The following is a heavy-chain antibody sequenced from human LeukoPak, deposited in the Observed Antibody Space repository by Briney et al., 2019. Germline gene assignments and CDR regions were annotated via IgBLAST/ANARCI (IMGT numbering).Heavy chain of an antibody. CDR1: GFTFDDYA. D-gene: IGHD7-27*01. CDR3: AKGTTANRGDLDY. Sequence: GGSLRLSCVASGFTFDDYAMHWVRQAPGKGLEWFSLISWDGGSTHYADSVKGRFTTSRDNTKNSLYLEMNSLRPEDTALYYCAKGTTANRGDLDYWGLGTLVTVSS. CDR2: ISWDGGST. V-gene: IGHV3-43D*03. J-gene: IGHJ4*02.